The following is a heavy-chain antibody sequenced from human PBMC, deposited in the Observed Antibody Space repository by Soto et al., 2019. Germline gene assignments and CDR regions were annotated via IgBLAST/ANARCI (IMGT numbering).Heavy chain of an antibody. J-gene: IGHJ4*02. CDR1: GFTFSSYA. CDR3: AKEESITIFGVVINFDY. D-gene: IGHD3-3*01. CDR2: ISGSGGST. Sequence: GGSLRLSCAASGFTFSSYAMSWVRQAPGKGLEWVSAISGSGGSTYYADSVKGRFTISRDNSKNTLYLQMYSLRAEDTAVYYCAKEESITIFGVVINFDYWGQGTLVTVSS. V-gene: IGHV3-23*01.